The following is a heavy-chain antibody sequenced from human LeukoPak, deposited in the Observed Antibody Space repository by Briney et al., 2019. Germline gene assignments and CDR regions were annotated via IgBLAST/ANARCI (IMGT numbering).Heavy chain of an antibody. V-gene: IGHV1-2*06. CDR2: INPNSGGT. D-gene: IGHD4-17*01. Sequence: ASVKVSCKASGYTFTSYYMHWVRQALGQGLEWMGRINPNSGGTNYAQKFQGRVTMTRDTSISTAYMELSRLRSDDTAVYYCARSTMTTVTTQEFDYWGQGTLVTVSS. CDR3: ARSTMTTVTTQEFDY. J-gene: IGHJ4*02. CDR1: GYTFTSYY.